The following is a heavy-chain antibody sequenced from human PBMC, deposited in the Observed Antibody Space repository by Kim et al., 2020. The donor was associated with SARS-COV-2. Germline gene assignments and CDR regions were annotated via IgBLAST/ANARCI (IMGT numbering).Heavy chain of an antibody. Sequence: YYADAVKGRFTIYRDNSRSTLYLQMSGLRADDTAVYYCAKDTGGSRLFDYWGQGTLVTVSS. J-gene: IGHJ4*02. CDR3: AKDTGGSRLFDY. V-gene: IGHV3-23*01. D-gene: IGHD3-16*01.